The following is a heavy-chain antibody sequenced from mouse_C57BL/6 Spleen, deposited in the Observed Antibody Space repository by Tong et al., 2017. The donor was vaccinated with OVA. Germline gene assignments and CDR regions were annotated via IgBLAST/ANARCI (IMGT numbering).Heavy chain of an antibody. CDR3: ARGGKDGSSPWFAY. V-gene: IGHV2-5*01. J-gene: IGHJ3*01. Sequence: VQLQESGPGLVQPSQSLSITCTVSGFSLTSYGVHWVRQSPGKGLEWLGVIWRGGSTDYNAAFMSRLSITKDNSKSQVFFKMNSLQTDDTAMYYCARGGKDGSSPWFAYWGQGTLVTVSA. CDR1: GFSLTSYG. D-gene: IGHD1-1*01. CDR2: IWRGGST.